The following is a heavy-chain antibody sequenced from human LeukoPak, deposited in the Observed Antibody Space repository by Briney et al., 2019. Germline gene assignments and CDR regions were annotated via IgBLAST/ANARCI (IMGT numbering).Heavy chain of an antibody. CDR3: AKDGSGLYYFDY. J-gene: IGHJ4*02. CDR1: GFKFTNYA. V-gene: IGHV3-30*18. Sequence: PGGSLRLSCGASGFKFTNYAMHWVRQAPGKGLEWVAVISYDGSNKYYADSVKGRFTISRDNSKNTLYLQMNSLRAEDTAVYYCAKDGSGLYYFDYWGQGTLVTVSS. D-gene: IGHD3-10*01. CDR2: ISYDGSNK.